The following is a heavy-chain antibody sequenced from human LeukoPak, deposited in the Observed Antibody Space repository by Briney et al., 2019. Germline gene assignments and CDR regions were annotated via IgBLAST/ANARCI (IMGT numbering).Heavy chain of an antibody. V-gene: IGHV4-59*08. J-gene: IGHJ3*02. D-gene: IGHD6-13*01. CDR1: GGSISSYY. CDR3: ARHGDLAAAGAFDI. Sequence: SETLSLTCTVSGGSISSYYWSWIRQPPGKGLEWIGYIYYSGSTNYNPSLKSRVTISVDTSKNQFSLKLSSVTAADTAVYYCARHGDLAAAGAFDIWGQGTMVTVSS. CDR2: IYYSGST.